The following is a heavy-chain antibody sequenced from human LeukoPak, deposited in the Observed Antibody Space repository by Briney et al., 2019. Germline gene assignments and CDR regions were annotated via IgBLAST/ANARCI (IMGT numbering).Heavy chain of an antibody. J-gene: IGHJ6*02. CDR3: AKRRGYYGSGSYYNLYGLDV. CDR2: ISGSGTST. V-gene: IGHV3-23*01. Sequence: GGSLRLSCAASGFTFSSYAMTWVRQAPGKGLEWVSAISGSGTSTYYANSVKGRFTIARDNSKNTLYLQMSSLRAEDTAVYYCAKRRGYYGSGSYYNLYGLDVWGQGTTVTVSS. D-gene: IGHD3-10*01. CDR1: GFTFSSYA.